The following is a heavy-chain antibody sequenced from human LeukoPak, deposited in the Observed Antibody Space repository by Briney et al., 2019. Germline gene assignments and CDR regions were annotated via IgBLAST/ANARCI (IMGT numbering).Heavy chain of an antibody. J-gene: IGHJ5*02. CDR1: GLTFSGYW. Sequence: GGSLRLSCAASGLTFSGYWMTWVRRAPGKGLEWVANLRPDGSDKYYADSVKGRFTISRDNAKNSLYLQMNGLRADDTAIYYCARDAYDDASESWGQGTLVTVSS. CDR3: ARDAYDDASES. D-gene: IGHD3-3*01. CDR2: LRPDGSDK. V-gene: IGHV3-7*01.